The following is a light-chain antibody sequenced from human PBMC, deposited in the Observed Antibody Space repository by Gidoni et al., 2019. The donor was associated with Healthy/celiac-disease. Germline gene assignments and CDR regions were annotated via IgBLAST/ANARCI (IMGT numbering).Light chain of an antibody. CDR3: QQSYSTPQTX. CDR2: AAS. CDR1: QSISSY. J-gene: IGKJ4*01. Sequence: DIQMTQSPSSLSASVGDRVTSTCRASQSISSYLNWYQQKPGKAPKLLIYAASSLQSGVPSRFSGSGSGTDFTLTISSLQPEDFATYYCQQSYSTPQTXFXGGTKVELK. V-gene: IGKV1-39*01.